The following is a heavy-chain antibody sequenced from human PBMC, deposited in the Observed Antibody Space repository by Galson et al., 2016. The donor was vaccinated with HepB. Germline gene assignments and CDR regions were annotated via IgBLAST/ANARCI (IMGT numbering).Heavy chain of an antibody. CDR2: IHTTGST. CDR1: GGSISSGSYY. J-gene: IGHJ6*04. Sequence: TLSLTCTVSGGSISSGSYYWSWIRQPAGKGLGGLGWIGRIHTTGSTNYNPSLKSRVTISVDTSKNQFSLKLSSVTAADTAVYYCARGDGSGGYYYGMDVWGKGTTVTVSS. D-gene: IGHD5-24*01. CDR3: ARGDGSGGYYYGMDV. V-gene: IGHV4-61*02.